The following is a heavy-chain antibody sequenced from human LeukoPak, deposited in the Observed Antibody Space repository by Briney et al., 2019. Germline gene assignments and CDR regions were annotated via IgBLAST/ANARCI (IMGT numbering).Heavy chain of an antibody. V-gene: IGHV2-70*11. CDR2: IDWDDDK. CDR1: GFSLSTSGMC. D-gene: IGHD3-10*01. CDR3: ARILPHSGSYYGGAFDI. Sequence: SCPALVKPTQTLTLTCTFSGFSLSTSGMCVSWIRQPPGKALEWLARIDWDDDKYYSTSLKTRLTISKDTSKNQVVLTMTNMDPVDTATYYCARILPHSGSYYGGAFDIWGQGTMVTVSS. J-gene: IGHJ3*02.